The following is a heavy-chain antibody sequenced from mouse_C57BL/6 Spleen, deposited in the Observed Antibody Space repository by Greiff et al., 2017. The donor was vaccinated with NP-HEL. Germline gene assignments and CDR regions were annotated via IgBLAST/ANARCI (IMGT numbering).Heavy chain of an antibody. Sequence: QVQLQQPGAELVKPGASVKLSCKASGYTFTSYWMHWVKQRPGQGLEWIGMIHPNSGSTNYNEKFKSKATLTVDKSSSTAYMQLSSLTSEDSAVDYCARSAQALYYAMDYWGQGTSVTVSS. CDR2: IHPNSGST. J-gene: IGHJ4*01. D-gene: IGHD3-2*02. V-gene: IGHV1-64*01. CDR3: ARSAQALYYAMDY. CDR1: GYTFTSYW.